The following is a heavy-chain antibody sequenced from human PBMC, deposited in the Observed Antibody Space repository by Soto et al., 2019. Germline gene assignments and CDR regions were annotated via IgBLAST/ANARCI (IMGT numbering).Heavy chain of an antibody. CDR1: GGSIDSYY. V-gene: IGHV4-59*12. J-gene: IGHJ5*02. CDR2: ISDSGTT. CDR3: ARDRWMSRANWFDP. Sequence: SETLSLTCTVFGGSIDSYYWSWIRRAPGKGLEWIGHISDSGTTNYNPSLGSRVTISVDTSRKSFSLKLSSVTAADTAVYFCARDRWMSRANWFDPWGPGTLVTVSS. D-gene: IGHD2-2*03.